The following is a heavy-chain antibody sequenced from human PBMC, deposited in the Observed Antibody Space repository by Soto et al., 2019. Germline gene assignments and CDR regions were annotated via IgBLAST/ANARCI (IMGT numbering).Heavy chain of an antibody. D-gene: IGHD5-18*01. V-gene: IGHV3-30-3*01. CDR3: ARGPIGDAAMVTNYFDY. Sequence: VQLVESGGGLVQPGGSLRLSCVASGFTFSNYAIHWVRQAPGKGLEWVAVLSYDGNNIHYADSVKGRFTVSRDNSKNTLFLQMNRLRTEDTALYYCARGPIGDAAMVTNYFDYWGQGTLVTVSS. CDR1: GFTFSNYA. J-gene: IGHJ4*02. CDR2: LSYDGNNI.